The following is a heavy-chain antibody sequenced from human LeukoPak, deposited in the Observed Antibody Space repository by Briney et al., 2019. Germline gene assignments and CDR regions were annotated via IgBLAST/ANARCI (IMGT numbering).Heavy chain of an antibody. D-gene: IGHD1-26*01. CDR3: ARGPPRRWEDAFDI. CDR2: IGYDGSNK. Sequence: GGSLRLSCAASGFTFSSYSMHWVRQAPGKGLEWVAFIGYDGSNKYYADSVEGRFTISRDNSKNTLYLQMNSLRAEDTAVYYCARGPPRRWEDAFDIWGQGTVVTVSS. V-gene: IGHV3-30*04. CDR1: GFTFSSYS. J-gene: IGHJ3*02.